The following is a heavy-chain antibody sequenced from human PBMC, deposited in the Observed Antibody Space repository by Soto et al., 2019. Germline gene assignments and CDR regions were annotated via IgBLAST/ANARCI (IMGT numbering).Heavy chain of an antibody. CDR3: ASNPGNLVVPAARGGWFDP. V-gene: IGHV4-34*01. CDR1: GGSFSGYY. D-gene: IGHD2-2*01. J-gene: IGHJ5*02. Sequence: QVQLQQWGAGLLKPSETLSLTCAVYGGSFSGYYWSWIRQPPGKGLEWIGEINHSGSTNYNPSLKSRVTISVDTSKNQFSLKLSSVTAADTAVYYCASNPGNLVVPAARGGWFDPWGQGTLVTVSS. CDR2: INHSGST.